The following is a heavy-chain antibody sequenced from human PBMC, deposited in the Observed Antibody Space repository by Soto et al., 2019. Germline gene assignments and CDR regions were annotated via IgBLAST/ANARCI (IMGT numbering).Heavy chain of an antibody. D-gene: IGHD3-16*01. CDR1: GGSISSGGYY. J-gene: IGHJ4*02. CDR3: ARGQVGLRLGESRELDY. Sequence: QVQLQESGPGLVKPSQTLSLTCTVSGGSISSGGYYWSWIRQHPGKGMEWIGYIYYSGSTYYNPSHKSRVTISVDTSKNQFSLKLSSVTAADTAVYYCARGQVGLRLGESRELDYWGQGTLVTVSS. V-gene: IGHV4-31*03. CDR2: IYYSGST.